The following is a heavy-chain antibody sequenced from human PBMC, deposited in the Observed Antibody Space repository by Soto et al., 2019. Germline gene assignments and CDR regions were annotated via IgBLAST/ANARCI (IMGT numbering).Heavy chain of an antibody. CDR3: ANSPFGITRSYDY. CDR1: GFTFSSYG. V-gene: IGHV3-30*18. CDR2: KSYDGSNK. J-gene: IGHJ4*02. Sequence: GGSLRLSCAASGFTFSSYGMHWVRQAPGKGLEWVAVKSYDGSNKYYADSEKGRFTISRDNSKNTLYLQMDSLRAEDTTVYYCANSPFGITRSYDYWGQGTLVTVSS. D-gene: IGHD3-10*01.